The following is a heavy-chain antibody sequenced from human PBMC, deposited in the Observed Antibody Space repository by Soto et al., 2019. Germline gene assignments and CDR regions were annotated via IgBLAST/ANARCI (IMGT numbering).Heavy chain of an antibody. Sequence: SLSLSCAASGFTVSNNYMRWVRQAPGKGLEWVSLIYSGGSTFYADSVKGRFTISRDNSKNTLFLQMNSLRAEDKAVYFCATYTSLDYWGQGTLVTVYS. D-gene: IGHD2-2*02. CDR1: GFTVSNNY. CDR2: IYSGGST. V-gene: IGHV3-53*01. CDR3: ATYTSLDY. J-gene: IGHJ4*02.